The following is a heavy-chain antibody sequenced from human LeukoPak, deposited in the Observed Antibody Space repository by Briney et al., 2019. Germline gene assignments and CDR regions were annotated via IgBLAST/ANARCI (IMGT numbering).Heavy chain of an antibody. CDR3: ARDMEAVAGTVDY. Sequence: GGSLRLSCAASGFTFSSYSMNWVRQAPGKGLEWVSYISGSSSTIYYADSVKGRFTISRDNAKNSLYLQMNSLRAEDTAVYYCARDMEAVAGTVDYWGQGTLVTVSS. J-gene: IGHJ4*02. D-gene: IGHD6-19*01. CDR1: GFTFSSYS. CDR2: ISGSSSTI. V-gene: IGHV3-48*01.